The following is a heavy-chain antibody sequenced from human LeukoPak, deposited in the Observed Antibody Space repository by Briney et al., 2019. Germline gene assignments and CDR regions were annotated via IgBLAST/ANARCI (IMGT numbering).Heavy chain of an antibody. J-gene: IGHJ3*02. Sequence: TGGSLRLSCAASGFTFSSYEMNWVRQAPGKGLEWAAVISNDGYIKYYADSVKGRFTISRDNSKHTVFLQMNSLRDEDTAVYYCARGRYDASGGSAFDIWGQGTMVIVFS. CDR2: ISNDGYIK. CDR1: GFTFSSYE. V-gene: IGHV3-30-3*01. CDR3: ARGRYDASGGSAFDI. D-gene: IGHD2-15*01.